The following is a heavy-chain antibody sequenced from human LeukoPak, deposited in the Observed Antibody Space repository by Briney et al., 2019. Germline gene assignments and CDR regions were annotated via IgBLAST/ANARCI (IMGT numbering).Heavy chain of an antibody. J-gene: IGHJ4*02. CDR1: GGSISSGDYY. CDR2: IYYSGST. D-gene: IGHD5-12*01. Sequence: SQILSLTCTVSGGSISSGDYYWSWIRQPPGKGLEWIGYIYYSGSTYYNPSLKSRVTISVDTSKNQFSLKLSSVTAADTAVYYCARGSYSGYDLSITHFDYWGQGTLVTVSS. CDR3: ARGSYSGYDLSITHFDY. V-gene: IGHV4-30-4*08.